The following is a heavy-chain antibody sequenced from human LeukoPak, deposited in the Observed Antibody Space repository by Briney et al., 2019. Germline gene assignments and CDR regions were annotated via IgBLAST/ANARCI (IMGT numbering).Heavy chain of an antibody. D-gene: IGHD5-24*01. Sequence: PSETLSLTCAVYGGSFSGYYWSWIRQPPGKGLEWIGEINHSGSTNYNPSLKSRVTISVDTSKNQFSLKLSSVTAADTAVYYCARHRFIGGATIFPYFDYWGQGTLVTVSS. CDR2: INHSGST. CDR3: ARHRFIGGATIFPYFDY. V-gene: IGHV4-34*01. CDR1: GGSFSGYY. J-gene: IGHJ4*02.